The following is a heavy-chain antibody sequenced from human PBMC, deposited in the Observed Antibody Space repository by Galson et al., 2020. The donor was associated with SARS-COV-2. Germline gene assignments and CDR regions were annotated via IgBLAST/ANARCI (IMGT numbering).Heavy chain of an antibody. CDR2: ISYDGSNN. V-gene: IGHV3-30*04. J-gene: IGHJ4*02. CDR3: AIDYYDSSGDSQGMDY. CDR1: GFTFSSYA. D-gene: IGHD3-22*01. Sequence: GGSLRLSCAASGFTFSSYAMHWVRQAPGKGLAWVAVISYDGSNNYYADSVKGRFTISRDNSKNTLYLQMNSLRAEDTAVYYCAIDYYDSSGDSQGMDYWGQGTLGTVSS.